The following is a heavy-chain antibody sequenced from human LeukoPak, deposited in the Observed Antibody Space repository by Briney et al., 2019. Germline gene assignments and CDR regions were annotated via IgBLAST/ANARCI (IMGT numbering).Heavy chain of an antibody. V-gene: IGHV4-34*01. CDR3: ARVVTVAARPSGANFDY. CDR1: GGSFSGYY. Sequence: SETLSLTCAVYGGSFSGYYWSWIRQPPGKGLEWIGEINHSGSTNYSPSLKSRVTISVDTSKNQFSLRLSSVTAADTAVYYCARVVTVAARPSGANFDYWGQGTLVTVSS. J-gene: IGHJ4*02. CDR2: INHSGST. D-gene: IGHD6-6*01.